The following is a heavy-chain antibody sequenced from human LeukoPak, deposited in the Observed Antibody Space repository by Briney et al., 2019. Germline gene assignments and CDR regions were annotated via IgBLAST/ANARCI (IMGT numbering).Heavy chain of an antibody. CDR2: ISSSSSYI. CDR1: GFTFSSYS. J-gene: IGHJ4*02. V-gene: IGHV3-21*01. Sequence: GGSLRLSCAASGFTFSSYSMNWVRQAPGKGLEWVSSISSSSSYIYYADSVKGRFTISRDNAKNSLYLQMSSLRAEDTAVYYCARKGYSSSWYSDYWGQGTLVTVSS. CDR3: ARKGYSSSWYSDY. D-gene: IGHD6-13*01.